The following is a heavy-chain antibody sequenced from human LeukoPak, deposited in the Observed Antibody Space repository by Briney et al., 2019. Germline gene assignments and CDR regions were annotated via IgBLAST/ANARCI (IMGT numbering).Heavy chain of an antibody. Sequence: SVKVPCKASGYTFTSYAISWVRQAPGQGLEWMGGIIPIFGTANYAQKFQGRVTITADESTSTAYMELSSLRSEDAAVYYCASDSSEYYFDYWGQGTLVTVSS. D-gene: IGHD3-10*01. V-gene: IGHV1-69*13. CDR3: ASDSSEYYFDY. CDR2: IIPIFGTA. CDR1: GYTFTSYA. J-gene: IGHJ4*02.